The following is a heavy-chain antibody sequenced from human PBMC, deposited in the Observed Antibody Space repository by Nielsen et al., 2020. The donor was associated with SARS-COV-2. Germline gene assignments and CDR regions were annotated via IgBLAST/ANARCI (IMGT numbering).Heavy chain of an antibody. J-gene: IGHJ1*01. CDR1: GFTFSDYY. D-gene: IGHD3-9*01. CDR2: ISSSGSTI. V-gene: IGHV3-11*04. Sequence: GESLKISCAASGFTFSDYYMSWIRQAPGKGLEWVSYISSSGSTIYYADSVKGRFTISRDNAKNSLYLQMNSLRAEDTAVYYCARGVDHTYYDILTGYYPPEYFQHWGQGTLVTVSS. CDR3: ARGVDHTYYDILTGYYPPEYFQH.